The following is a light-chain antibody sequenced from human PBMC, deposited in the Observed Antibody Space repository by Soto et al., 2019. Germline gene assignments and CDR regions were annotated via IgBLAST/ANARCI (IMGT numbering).Light chain of an antibody. CDR1: QSVSSY. V-gene: IGKV3-11*01. Sequence: EIVLTQSPATLSLSPGERATLSCRASQSVSSYLAWYQQKPGQAPRLLIYDASNRATGIPARFSGSGSGTDFTLTISSLEPGDVAVYYCQQYYSTPPTFGQGTKLEIK. CDR3: QQYYSTPPT. CDR2: DAS. J-gene: IGKJ2*01.